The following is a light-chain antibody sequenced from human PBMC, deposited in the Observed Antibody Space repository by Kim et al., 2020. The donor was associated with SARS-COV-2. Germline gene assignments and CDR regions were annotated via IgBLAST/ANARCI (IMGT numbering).Light chain of an antibody. V-gene: IGKV3-11*01. CDR1: QSVRSD. Sequence: LSPGERATHSCRASQSVRSDLAWYQQKPGQAPRLLIYDASNRATGIPARLSGSEFGTDVTLTIRSLEPEDFAVYYCQQRSNWPWTFGQGTKVEIK. CDR3: QQRSNWPWT. CDR2: DAS. J-gene: IGKJ1*01.